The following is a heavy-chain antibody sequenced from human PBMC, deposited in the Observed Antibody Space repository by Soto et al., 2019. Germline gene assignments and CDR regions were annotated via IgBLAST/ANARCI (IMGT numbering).Heavy chain of an antibody. Sequence: SETLSLTCRVPDGSVNSGNYYWTWIRQPPGKGLEWIGYIHSSGSTLYSPSLKSRVIISVDTSMNQFSLKVNSLTAADTAVYYCARDALALFDSWGQGTLVTVSS. CDR2: IHSSGST. CDR3: ARDALALFDS. V-gene: IGHV4-61*01. J-gene: IGHJ4*02. CDR1: DGSVNSGNYY. D-gene: IGHD6-13*01.